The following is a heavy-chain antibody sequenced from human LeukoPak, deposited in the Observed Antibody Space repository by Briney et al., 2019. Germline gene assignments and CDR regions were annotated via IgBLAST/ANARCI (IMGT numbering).Heavy chain of an antibody. V-gene: IGHV1-18*01. CDR1: GYTFTSYG. J-gene: IGHJ5*02. D-gene: IGHD5-24*01. CDR3: ARDWAGDSPYGYNYGIWFDP. Sequence: GASVKVSCKASGYTFTSYGISWVRQAPGQGLEWMGWISTYNGNTNYAQNLQGRVTMTTDTSTSTVYMELRGLRSDDTAVYYCARDWAGDSPYGYNYGIWFDPWGQGTLVTVSS. CDR2: ISTYNGNT.